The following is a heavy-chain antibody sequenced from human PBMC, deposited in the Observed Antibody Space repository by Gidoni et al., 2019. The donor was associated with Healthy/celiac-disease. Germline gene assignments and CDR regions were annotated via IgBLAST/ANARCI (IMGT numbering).Heavy chain of an antibody. V-gene: IGHV4-34*01. J-gene: IGHJ5*02. CDR2: INHSGST. CDR3: ARGRRGYDFWSGYGWFAP. D-gene: IGHD3-3*01. CDR1: GRSFSGYY. Sequence: QVQLQQWGAGLWTPSETLSLTCDVYGRSFSGYYWSWIRQPPATGLEWIGEINHSGSTNYNPSLKSRVTISVDTSKNQFALKLSAVTAADTAVYYCARGRRGYDFWSGYGWFAPWGQGTLVTVSS.